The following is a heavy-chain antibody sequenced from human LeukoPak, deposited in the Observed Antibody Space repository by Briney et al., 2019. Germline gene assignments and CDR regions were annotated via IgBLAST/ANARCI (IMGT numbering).Heavy chain of an antibody. CDR3: SALTYYYDSSGFPRCY. CDR1: GFTFSDYY. Sequence: GGSLRLSCAASGFTFSDYYMSWIRQAPGKGLEWVSYISSSGSTIYYADSGKGRFTISRDNAKNSLYLQMNSLRAEATAVYYCSALTYYYDSSGFPRCYRGQGTPVTVSS. J-gene: IGHJ4*02. D-gene: IGHD3-22*01. V-gene: IGHV3-11*04. CDR2: ISSSGSTI.